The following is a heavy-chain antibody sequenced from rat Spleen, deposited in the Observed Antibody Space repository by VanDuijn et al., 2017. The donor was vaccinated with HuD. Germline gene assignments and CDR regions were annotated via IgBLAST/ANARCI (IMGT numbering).Heavy chain of an antibody. Sequence: EVQLVESGGGLVQPGRSLKFSCAASGFTFGDYAMAWVRQAPKKGLEWVATIVFDGSGIYYRDSVKGRFTISRDNAKNTQYLQMDSLRSEDTATYYCARSYSGDYWYFDFWGPGTMVTVSS. CDR3: ARSYSGDYWYFDF. D-gene: IGHD1-1*01. CDR2: IVFDGSGI. CDR1: GFTFGDYA. V-gene: IGHV5-17*01. J-gene: IGHJ1*01.